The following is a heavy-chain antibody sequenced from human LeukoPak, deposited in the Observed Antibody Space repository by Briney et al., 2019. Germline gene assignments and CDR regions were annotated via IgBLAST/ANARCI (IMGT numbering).Heavy chain of an antibody. J-gene: IGHJ6*02. CDR2: IYYSGST. D-gene: IGHD1-20*01. Sequence: SETLSLTCTVSGGSISSSSYYWGWIRQPPGKGLEWIGSIYYSGSTYYNPSLKSRVTISVDTSKNQFSLKLSSVTAADTAVYYCASSDPPSITGTTVGMDVWGQGTTVTVSS. CDR3: ASSDPPSITGTTVGMDV. CDR1: GGSISSSSYY. V-gene: IGHV4-39*01.